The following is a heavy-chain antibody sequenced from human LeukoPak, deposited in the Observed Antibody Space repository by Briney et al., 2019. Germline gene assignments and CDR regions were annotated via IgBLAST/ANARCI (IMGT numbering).Heavy chain of an antibody. J-gene: IGHJ4*02. D-gene: IGHD4-23*01. CDR3: TTGPGNSGY. CDR1: GLTLSNAW. V-gene: IGHV3-15*01. CDR2: IKSTTVGGTT. Sequence: GGSLRLSCAVSGLTLSNAWMSWVRQAPGKGLEWGGRIKSTTVGGTTEYAAPVKGRFTISRDDSKNTVYLQMNSLKTEDTAVYYCTTGPGNSGYWGQGTLVTVSS.